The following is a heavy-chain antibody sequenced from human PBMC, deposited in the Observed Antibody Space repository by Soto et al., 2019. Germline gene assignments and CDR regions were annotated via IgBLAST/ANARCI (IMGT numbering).Heavy chain of an antibody. J-gene: IGHJ2*01. Sequence: QVQLVQSGAEVKKPGASVKVSCKASGYTFTGYYMHWVRQAPGQGLEWMGWINPNSGGTNYAQKCQGWVTMTRDTSLSTAYMELSRLRSDDTAVYYWARTPQETNAVAGHWYVDRGGRGTLVTVSS. CDR2: INPNSGGT. CDR1: GYTFTGYY. CDR3: ARTPQETNAVAGHWYVDR. D-gene: IGHD6-19*01. V-gene: IGHV1-2*04.